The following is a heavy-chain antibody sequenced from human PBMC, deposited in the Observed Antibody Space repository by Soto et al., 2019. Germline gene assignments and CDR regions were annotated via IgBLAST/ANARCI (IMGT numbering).Heavy chain of an antibody. CDR2: IYPGDSDT. V-gene: IGHV5-51*01. J-gene: IGHJ6*02. CDR1: GYSFTSYL. D-gene: IGHD1-1*01. Sequence: GESLKISCKGSGYSFTSYLIGWVRQMPGKGLEWMGIIYPGDSDTRYSPSFQGQVTISADKSISTAYLQWSSLKASDTAMYYCARRGGTPGYYYYGMDVWGQGTTVTVSS. CDR3: ARRGGTPGYYYYGMDV.